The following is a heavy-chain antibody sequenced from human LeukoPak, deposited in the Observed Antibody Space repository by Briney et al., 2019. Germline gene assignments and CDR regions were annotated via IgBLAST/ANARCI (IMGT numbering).Heavy chain of an antibody. CDR3: ARDGEMATIIPYNWFDP. CDR2: ISSSGSTI. Sequence: GRSLRLSCAASGFTFSDYYMSWIRQAAGKGLKGVSYISSSGSTIYYADSVKGRFTISRDNAKNSLYLQMNSLRAEDTAVYYCARDGEMATIIPYNWFDPWGQGTLVTVSS. J-gene: IGHJ5*02. D-gene: IGHD5-24*01. V-gene: IGHV3-11*01. CDR1: GFTFSDYY.